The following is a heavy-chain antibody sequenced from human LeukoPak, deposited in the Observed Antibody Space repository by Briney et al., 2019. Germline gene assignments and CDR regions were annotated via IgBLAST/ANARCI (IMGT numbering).Heavy chain of an antibody. J-gene: IGHJ4*02. CDR1: GYTFTGYY. Sequence: ASVEVSCKASGYTFTGYYMHWVRQAPGQGLEWMGWINPNSGGTNYAQKFQGRVTMTRDTSISTAYMELSRLRSDDTAVYYCARDTYYDSSGYYCPFDYWGQGTLVTVSS. CDR2: INPNSGGT. CDR3: ARDTYYDSSGYYCPFDY. V-gene: IGHV1-2*02. D-gene: IGHD3-22*01.